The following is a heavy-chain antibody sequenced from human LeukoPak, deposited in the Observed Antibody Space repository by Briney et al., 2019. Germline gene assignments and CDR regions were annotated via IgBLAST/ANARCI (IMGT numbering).Heavy chain of an antibody. CDR1: GFTVSTNY. CDR3: ARDGGVVTAIKEDY. V-gene: IGHV3-21*01. J-gene: IGHJ4*02. CDR2: ISSSSSYI. Sequence: GGSLRLSCAASGFTVSTNYMSWVRQPPGKGLEWVSSISSSSSYIYYADSVKGRFTISRDNAKNSVYLQMNSLRAEDTAVYYCARDGGVVTAIKEDYWGQGTLVTVSS. D-gene: IGHD2-21*02.